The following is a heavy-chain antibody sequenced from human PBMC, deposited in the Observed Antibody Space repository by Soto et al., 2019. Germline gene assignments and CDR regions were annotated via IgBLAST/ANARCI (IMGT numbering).Heavy chain of an antibody. D-gene: IGHD5-12*01. V-gene: IGHV3-33*01. CDR1: GFTFSSYG. CDR3: ARNLYSGYDPAPDY. CDR2: IWYDGSNK. Sequence: QVQLVESGGGVVQPGRSLRLSCAASGFTFSSYGMHWVRQAPGKGLEWVVVIWYDGSNKYYADSVKGRFTISRDNSKNTLYLQMNSLRAEDTAVYYCARNLYSGYDPAPDYWGQGTLVTVSS. J-gene: IGHJ4*02.